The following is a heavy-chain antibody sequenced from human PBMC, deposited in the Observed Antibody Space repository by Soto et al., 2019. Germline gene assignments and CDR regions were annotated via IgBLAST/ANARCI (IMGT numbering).Heavy chain of an antibody. J-gene: IGHJ4*02. D-gene: IGHD3-22*01. CDR1: GFTFSSYS. CDR2: ISSSSSTI. Sequence: CAASGFTFSSYSMNWVRQAPGKGLEWVSYISSSSSTIYYADSVKGRFTISRDNAKNSLYLQMNSLRDEDTAVYYCARGLYYYDSSGYWGYWGQGTLVTVSS. V-gene: IGHV3-48*02. CDR3: ARGLYYYDSSGYWGY.